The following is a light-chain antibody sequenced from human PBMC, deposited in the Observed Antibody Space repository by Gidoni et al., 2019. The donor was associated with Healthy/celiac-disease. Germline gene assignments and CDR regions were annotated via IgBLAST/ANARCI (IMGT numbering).Light chain of an antibody. CDR1: QSISSW. Sequence: DIQMTQSPSTLSASVGDRVTITCRASQSISSWLAWYQQKPGKAPKLLFYDASSLESGVPSRFSGSVSGTDFTLTISSLQPDDFATYYCQQYNSYSGYTFGQGTKLEIK. CDR2: DAS. V-gene: IGKV1-5*01. CDR3: QQYNSYSGYT. J-gene: IGKJ2*01.